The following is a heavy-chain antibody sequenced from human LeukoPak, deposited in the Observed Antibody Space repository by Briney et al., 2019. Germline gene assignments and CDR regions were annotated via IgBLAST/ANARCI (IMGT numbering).Heavy chain of an antibody. Sequence: AGGTLRLSCAGSGFSFSTYGMTWVRQAPGKGLEWVSSVSSSGETTYYADSVKGRFTISRDNSKNTLYLQMNSLRAEDTAVYYCAKLLYYYDSSQPYWGQGTLVTVSS. J-gene: IGHJ4*02. CDR2: VSSSGETT. CDR1: GFSFSTYG. V-gene: IGHV3-23*01. D-gene: IGHD3-22*01. CDR3: AKLLYYYDSSQPY.